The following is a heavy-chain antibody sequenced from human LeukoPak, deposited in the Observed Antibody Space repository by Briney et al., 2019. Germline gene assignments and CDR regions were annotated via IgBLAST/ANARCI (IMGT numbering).Heavy chain of an antibody. Sequence: PGGSLRLSCAASGFTFDDYAMHWVRQAPGKGLEWVSAISGSGGSTYYADSVKGRFTISRDNSKNTLYLQMNSLRAEDTAVYYCAKVQGYLDYWGQGTLVTVSS. CDR3: AKVQGYLDY. CDR2: ISGSGGST. J-gene: IGHJ4*02. V-gene: IGHV3-23*01. CDR1: GFTFDDYA. D-gene: IGHD3-16*02.